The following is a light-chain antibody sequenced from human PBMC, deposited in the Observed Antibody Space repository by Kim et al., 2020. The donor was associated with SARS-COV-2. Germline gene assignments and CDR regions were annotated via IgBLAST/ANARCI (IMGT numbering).Light chain of an antibody. CDR1: QSITSTY. J-gene: IGKJ2*01. Sequence: SPGERATLSCRASQSITSTYLAWYQQKPGQAPRLLIYAASSRATGIPDRFSGSGSGTDFTLTISRLEPEDFAVYFCQQYGSSPMYTFGQGTKLEI. CDR2: AAS. CDR3: QQYGSSPMYT. V-gene: IGKV3-20*01.